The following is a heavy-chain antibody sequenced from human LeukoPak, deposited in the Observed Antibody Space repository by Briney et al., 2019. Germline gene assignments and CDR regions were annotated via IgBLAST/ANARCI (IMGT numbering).Heavy chain of an antibody. CDR3: ARVSSSWHYFDY. Sequence: GGALTLSCAGSECTRKRYTMALVPQAPGEGPGVVSSISSSSSYIYYEDSAKGRFNISRHNAKNSLYLQMNSLRVEDTAVYYCARVSSSWHYFDYWGQGNLVTVSS. CDR2: ISSSSSYI. D-gene: IGHD6-13*01. J-gene: IGHJ4*02. V-gene: IGHV3-21*01. CDR1: ECTRKRYT.